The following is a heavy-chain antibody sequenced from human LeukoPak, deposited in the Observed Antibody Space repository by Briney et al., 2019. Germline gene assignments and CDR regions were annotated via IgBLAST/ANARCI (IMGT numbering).Heavy chain of an antibody. CDR3: AREAAAGTGRDY. CDR1: GSTFSDHY. Sequence: GGSLRLSCAVSGSTFSDHYMEWVRQAPGKGLEWVGRIRKKGNSYTTEYAASVRGRFTISRDDSKNSMYLQMNSLKTEETAVYYCAREAAAGTGRDYWGQGTLVTVSS. CDR2: IRKKGNSYTT. D-gene: IGHD6-13*01. J-gene: IGHJ4*02. V-gene: IGHV3-72*01.